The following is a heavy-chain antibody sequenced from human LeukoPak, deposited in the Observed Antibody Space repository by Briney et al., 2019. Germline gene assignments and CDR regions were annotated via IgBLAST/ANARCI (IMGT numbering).Heavy chain of an antibody. Sequence: GGSLRLSCVASGFTFSSYAMSWVRLAPGKGLEWVSTISGSGDTTYYADSVRGRFTVSRDNSKNTLYLQMNSLRAENTAVYYCARTPQKHCSSTTCYPDYWGQGTLVTVSS. V-gene: IGHV3-23*01. D-gene: IGHD2-2*01. CDR2: ISGSGDTT. CDR1: GFTFSSYA. CDR3: ARTPQKHCSSTTCYPDY. J-gene: IGHJ4*02.